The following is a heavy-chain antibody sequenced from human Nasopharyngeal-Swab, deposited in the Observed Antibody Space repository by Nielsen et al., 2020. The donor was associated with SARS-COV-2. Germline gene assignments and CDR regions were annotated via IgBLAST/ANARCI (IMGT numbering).Heavy chain of an antibody. V-gene: IGHV3-64*01. Sequence: GESLKISCAVSGFTFSGYSMHWVRQAPGKGLEYVSAISDTGDTTYYARSVRGRFTISRDNSKNTLFLQMGSLRTEDVAVYYCVRDQRLGVPMALGRAVFDCWGQGTLVTVSS. CDR3: VRDQRLGVPMALGRAVFDC. CDR2: ISDTGDTT. CDR1: GFTFSGYS. J-gene: IGHJ4*02. D-gene: IGHD2-8*01.